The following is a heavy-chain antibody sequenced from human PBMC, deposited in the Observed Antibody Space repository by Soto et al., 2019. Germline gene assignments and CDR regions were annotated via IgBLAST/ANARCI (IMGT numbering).Heavy chain of an antibody. Sequence: QVQLQQWGAGLLKPSETLSLTCAVYGGSFSGYYWSWIRQPPGKGLEWIGEINHSGSTNYNPSLKSRVTLSVDTSKNQFSLKLSSVTAADTAVYCCARRTRLRYWEGMDVWGQGTTVTVSS. D-gene: IGHD3-9*01. CDR2: INHSGST. CDR1: GGSFSGYY. CDR3: ARRTRLRYWEGMDV. J-gene: IGHJ6*02. V-gene: IGHV4-34*01.